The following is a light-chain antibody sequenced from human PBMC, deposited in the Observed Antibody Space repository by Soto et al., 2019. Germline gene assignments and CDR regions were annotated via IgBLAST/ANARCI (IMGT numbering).Light chain of an antibody. CDR1: QSVSSN. V-gene: IGKV3-15*01. J-gene: IGKJ2*01. Sequence: EVVMTQAPATLSVSPGERATLSCRASQSVSSNLVWYHQKPGQAPRLLIYDASTRATGIPARFSGSGSWTEFTLTISSLQSEDFALYFCQQCNNWPYTFGPGDKLEIK. CDR2: DAS. CDR3: QQCNNWPYT.